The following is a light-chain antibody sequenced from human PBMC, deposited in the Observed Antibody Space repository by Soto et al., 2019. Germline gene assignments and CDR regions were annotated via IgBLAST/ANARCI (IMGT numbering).Light chain of an antibody. V-gene: IGLV2-14*01. CDR2: EVS. CDR1: SSDVGTYNY. Sequence: QSALTQTASVSGSPGQSITISCTGTSSDVGTYNYVSWYQQHPGKAPKLMIYEVSNRPSGVSNRFSGSKSGNTASLTISGLQAEDEADYYCNSYTSSSTLYVFGTGTKLTVL. J-gene: IGLJ1*01. CDR3: NSYTSSSTLYV.